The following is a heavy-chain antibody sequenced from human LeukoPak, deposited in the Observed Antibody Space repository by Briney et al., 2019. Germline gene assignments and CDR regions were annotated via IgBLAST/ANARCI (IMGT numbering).Heavy chain of an antibody. V-gene: IGHV3-21*01. J-gene: IGHJ4*02. CDR3: ARGGIAVIRAYFDY. Sequence: GGSLRLSCAASGFTFSNYSMNWVRQAPGKGLEWVSSIGSSSSYIYYADSVKGRFTISRDNAKNSLYLQMNSLRAEDTAVYYCARGGIAVIRAYFDYWGQGTLVTVSS. CDR1: GFTFSNYS. D-gene: IGHD6-19*01. CDR2: IGSSSSYI.